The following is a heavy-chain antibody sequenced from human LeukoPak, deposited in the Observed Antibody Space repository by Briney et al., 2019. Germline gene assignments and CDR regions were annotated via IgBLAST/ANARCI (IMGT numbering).Heavy chain of an antibody. V-gene: IGHV1-46*01. CDR3: ARERCSGGSCYSVFDY. Sequence: ASVKVSCMASVYTFTSYYLHGVRPAPRQGRERMGIINPSGGSTSYAQKSQGRVTMTRDTSTSTVYMELSSLRSEDTAVYYCARERCSGGSCYSVFDYWGQGTLVTVSS. D-gene: IGHD2-15*01. J-gene: IGHJ4*02. CDR2: INPSGGST. CDR1: VYTFTSYY.